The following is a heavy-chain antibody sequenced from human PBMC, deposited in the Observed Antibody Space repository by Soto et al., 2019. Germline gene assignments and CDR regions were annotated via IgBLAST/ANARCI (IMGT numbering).Heavy chain of an antibody. CDR3: ARETVTLDY. J-gene: IGHJ4*02. V-gene: IGHV3-30-3*01. D-gene: IGHD4-17*01. Sequence: QVQLVESGGGVVQPGRSLRLSCAASGFTFSSYAMHWVRQAPGKGLEWVAVISYDGSNKYYADSVKGRFTISRDNSKNTLYLQMNSLRAEDTAEYYCARETVTLDYWGQGTLVTVSS. CDR2: ISYDGSNK. CDR1: GFTFSSYA.